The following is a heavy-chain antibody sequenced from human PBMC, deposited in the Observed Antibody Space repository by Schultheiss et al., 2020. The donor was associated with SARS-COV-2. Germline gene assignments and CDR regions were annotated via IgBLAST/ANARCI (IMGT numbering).Heavy chain of an antibody. CDR3: ASASPRLPGEWFDP. CDR2: INPNSGGT. V-gene: IGHV1-2*02. CDR1: GYTFTGYY. Sequence: VKVSCKASGYTFTGYYMHWVRQAPGQGLEWMGWINPNSGGTNYAQKFQGRVTITADESTSTAYMELSSLRSDDTAVYYCASASPRLPGEWFDPWGQGTLVTVSS. D-gene: IGHD3-10*01. J-gene: IGHJ5*02.